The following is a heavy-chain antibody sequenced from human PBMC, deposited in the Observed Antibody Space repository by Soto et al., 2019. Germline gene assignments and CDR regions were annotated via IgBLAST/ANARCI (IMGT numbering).Heavy chain of an antibody. CDR2: ISYDGSNK. Sequence: GGSLRLSCAASGFTFSSYAMHWVRQAPGKGLEWVAVISYDGSNKYYADSVKGRFTISRDNSKNTLYLQMNSLRAEDTAVYYCARVDTAISEEKGAFDIWGQGTMVTVSS. CDR3: ARVDTAISEEKGAFDI. J-gene: IGHJ3*02. D-gene: IGHD5-18*01. V-gene: IGHV3-30-3*01. CDR1: GFTFSSYA.